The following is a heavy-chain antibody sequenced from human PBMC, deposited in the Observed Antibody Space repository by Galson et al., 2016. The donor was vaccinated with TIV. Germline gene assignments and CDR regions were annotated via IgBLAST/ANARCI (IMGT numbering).Heavy chain of an antibody. CDR1: GFSLSTTGVG. J-gene: IGHJ3*01. CDR3: APIRITLIPDAFYV. CDR2: IYWDDAK. D-gene: IGHD2/OR15-2a*01. V-gene: IGHV2-5*05. Sequence: PALVKPTQTLTLTCSFSGFSLSTTGVGVGWIRQPPGGALEWLGVIYWDDAKRYGPSLNNRLTLTGDTSKNQVVLTMTNLDPVDTGTYFCAPIRITLIPDAFYVWGQGTVVTVSS.